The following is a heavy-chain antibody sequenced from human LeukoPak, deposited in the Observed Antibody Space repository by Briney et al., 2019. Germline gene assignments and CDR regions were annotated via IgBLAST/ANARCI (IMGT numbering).Heavy chain of an antibody. J-gene: IGHJ4*02. CDR1: SGSISSGGYS. CDR3: ARGSSGTHHFDY. V-gene: IGHV4-30-2*01. Sequence: SETLSLTCAVSSGSISSGGYSWSWIRQPPGKGLEWIGYIYHSGSTYYNPSLKSRVTISVDRSKNQFSLKLSSVTAADTAVYYCARGSSGTHHFDYWGQGTLVTVSS. D-gene: IGHD3-10*01. CDR2: IYHSGST.